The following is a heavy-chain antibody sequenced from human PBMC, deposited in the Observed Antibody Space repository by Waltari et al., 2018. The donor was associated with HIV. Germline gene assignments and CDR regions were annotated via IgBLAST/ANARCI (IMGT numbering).Heavy chain of an antibody. CDR2: SRSKTYGWTI. CDR3: SRSRGYSYGYADY. Sequence: EVQLVESGGGLVQSGRSLRLSCTASGFTFGDYAMSWFRQAPGKGREWVGFSRSKTYGWTIEYAASVKDRFTISRDDSKSIAYLQMNSLKTEDTAVYYCSRSRGYSYGYADYWGQGTLVTVSS. J-gene: IGHJ4*02. CDR1: GFTFGDYA. V-gene: IGHV3-49*03. D-gene: IGHD5-18*01.